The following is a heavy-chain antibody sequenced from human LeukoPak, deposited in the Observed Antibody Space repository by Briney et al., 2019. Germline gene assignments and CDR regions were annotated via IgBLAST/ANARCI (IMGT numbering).Heavy chain of an antibody. J-gene: IGHJ5*02. Sequence: PSETLSLTCTVSGGSISSSSYYWGWIRQPPGRGLEWIGSIYYSGSTYYNPSLKSRVTISVDTSKNQFSLKLSSVTAADTAVYYCARDYEGARPFDPWGQGTLVTVSS. D-gene: IGHD1-26*01. CDR3: ARDYEGARPFDP. CDR1: GGSISSSSYY. V-gene: IGHV4-39*07. CDR2: IYYSGST.